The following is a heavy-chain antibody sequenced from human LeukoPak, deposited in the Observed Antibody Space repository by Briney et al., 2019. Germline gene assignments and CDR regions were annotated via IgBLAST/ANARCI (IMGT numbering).Heavy chain of an antibody. D-gene: IGHD1-14*01. CDR3: TGSRRRDSQLDY. CDR2: MYSGGGT. V-gene: IGHV3-53*01. J-gene: IGHJ4*01. CDR1: GFTVSGNY. Sequence: GGSLRLSCAASGFTVSGNYINRVRQAPGKGPEWVSVMYSGGGTYYADSVKGRVAMSRDNSKNTLYLQMVSVRVEDTAVYYCTGSRRRDSQLDYWGQGTPVTVSS.